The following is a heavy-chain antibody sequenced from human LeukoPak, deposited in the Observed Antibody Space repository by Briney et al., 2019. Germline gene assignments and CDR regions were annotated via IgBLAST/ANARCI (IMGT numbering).Heavy chain of an antibody. D-gene: IGHD1-14*01. CDR2: IKDKSNGGTT. CDR3: KGRNVGIDI. CDR1: EFTFNNAW. Sequence: GGSLRLSCAASEFTFNNAWMSWVRQAPGKGREWVGQIKDKSNGGTTDYAAPVKGRFTISRDDSESMLYLKMNSLKTEDTAVYYCKGRNVGIDIWGQGTMVTVSS. V-gene: IGHV3-15*01. J-gene: IGHJ3*02.